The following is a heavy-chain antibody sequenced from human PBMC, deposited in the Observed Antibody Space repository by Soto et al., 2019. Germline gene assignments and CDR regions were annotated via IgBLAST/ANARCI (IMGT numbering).Heavy chain of an antibody. CDR1: GFTFSSYS. Sequence: PGGSLRLSCAASGFTFSSYSMNWVRQAPGKGLEWVSSISSSSSYIYYADSVKGRFTISRDNAKNSLYLQMNSLRAEDTAVYYCARKTYYYGSGSYIHYYYMDVWGKGTTVTVSS. V-gene: IGHV3-21*01. CDR3: ARKTYYYGSGSYIHYYYMDV. D-gene: IGHD3-10*01. J-gene: IGHJ6*03. CDR2: ISSSSSYI.